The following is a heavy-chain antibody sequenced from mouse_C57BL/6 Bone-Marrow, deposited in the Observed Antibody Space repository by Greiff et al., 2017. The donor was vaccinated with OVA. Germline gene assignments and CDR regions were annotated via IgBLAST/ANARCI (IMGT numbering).Heavy chain of an antibody. V-gene: IGHV1-55*01. D-gene: IGHD2-3*01. J-gene: IGHJ3*01. CDR3: ANIYDGYSPFAY. CDR2: IYPGSGST. Sequence: VQLQQSGAELVKPGASVKMSCKASGYTFTSYWITWVKQRPGQGLEWIGDIYPGSGSTNYNEKFKSKATLTVDTSSSTAYMQLSSLTSEDSAVYYCANIYDGYSPFAYWGQGTLVTVSA. CDR1: GYTFTSYW.